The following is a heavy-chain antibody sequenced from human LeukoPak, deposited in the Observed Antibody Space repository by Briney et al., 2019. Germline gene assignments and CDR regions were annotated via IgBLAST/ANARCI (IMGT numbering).Heavy chain of an antibody. J-gene: IGHJ4*02. Sequence: ASVKVSCKASGYTFTSFGISWVRQAPGQGLEWMGWISAYNGNTNYAQKLQGRVTMTTDTSTSTAYMELGSLRSDDTAVYYCARDQVVGATAGTFDYWGQGTLVTFSS. CDR1: GYTFTSFG. V-gene: IGHV1-18*01. D-gene: IGHD1-26*01. CDR3: ARDQVVGATAGTFDY. CDR2: ISAYNGNT.